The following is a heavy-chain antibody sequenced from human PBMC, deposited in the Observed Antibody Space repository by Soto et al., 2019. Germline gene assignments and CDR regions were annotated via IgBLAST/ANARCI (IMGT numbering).Heavy chain of an antibody. CDR2: ISSSGSTK. CDR3: ARAFLWIDS. V-gene: IGHV3-48*01. CDR1: GFSFSTFS. Sequence: PGGSLRLSCAASGFSFSTFSMHWVRQSPGKGLEWISYISSSGSTKYYADSAKGRFTISRDNAKNSLNLQMNSLRAEDTAVYYCARAFLWIDSWGKGALVTVSS. J-gene: IGHJ4*02. D-gene: IGHD2-21*01.